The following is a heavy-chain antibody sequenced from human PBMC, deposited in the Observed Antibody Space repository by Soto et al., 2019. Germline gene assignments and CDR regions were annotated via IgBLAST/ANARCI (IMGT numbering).Heavy chain of an antibody. CDR3: TRTLGYCSGGSCYPGDYMDV. V-gene: IGHV3-73*01. CDR1: GFTFSGSA. J-gene: IGHJ6*03. Sequence: GGSLRLSCAASGFTFSGSARHWVRQASGKGLEWVGRIRSKANSYATAYAASVKGRFTISRYDSKNTAYLQRNSLKTEDTAVYYCTRTLGYCSGGSCYPGDYMDVWGKGTTVTVSS. D-gene: IGHD2-15*01. CDR2: IRSKANSYAT.